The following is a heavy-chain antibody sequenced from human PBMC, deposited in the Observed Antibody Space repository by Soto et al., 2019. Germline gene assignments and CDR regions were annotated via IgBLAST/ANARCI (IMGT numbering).Heavy chain of an antibody. CDR3: ARDASYYSLWSGYYPSRNGMDV. D-gene: IGHD3-3*01. CDR2: IWYDGSKK. CDR1: GFTFSSFG. J-gene: IGHJ6*02. Sequence: QVQVVESGGGGVQPGRSLRLSCAASGFTFSSFGMHWVRQAPGKGLEWVSLIWYDGSKKSYGDSVKGRFTISRDNSRNTVYMQRNSLRDVDTAVYYCARDASYYSLWSGYYPSRNGMDVWGQVTTVTVTS. V-gene: IGHV3-33*01.